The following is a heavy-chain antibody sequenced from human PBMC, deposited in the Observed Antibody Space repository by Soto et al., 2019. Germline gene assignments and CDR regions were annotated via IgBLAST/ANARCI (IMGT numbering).Heavy chain of an antibody. V-gene: IGHV4-59*01. CDR3: ASYRGALYFES. D-gene: IGHD3-16*01. Sequence: PSLTCSVSGRSMSSNYWSWIRQSPDKGLEWLGYVFYGGTDYNPSLGGRVSMSVETSKSQFSLKLTSVTVADTAVYYCASYRGALYFESWGPGILVTVSS. J-gene: IGHJ4*02. CDR1: GRSMSSNY. CDR2: VFYGGT.